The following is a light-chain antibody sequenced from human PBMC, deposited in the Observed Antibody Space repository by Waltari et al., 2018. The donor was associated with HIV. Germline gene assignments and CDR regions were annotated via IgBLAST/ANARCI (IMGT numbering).Light chain of an antibody. CDR2: DVT. V-gene: IGLV2-14*03. CDR3: SSYTRSSTHYV. Sequence: QSALTQTASVSGSPGQSITISCTGTNSDVGGYNFVSWYQHHPARAPKLLIYDVTNRPSGVSNRFSSTKSGNTDSLTISGLQAEDEADYFCSSYTRSSTHYVFGTGTKVTVL. J-gene: IGLJ1*01. CDR1: NSDVGGYNF.